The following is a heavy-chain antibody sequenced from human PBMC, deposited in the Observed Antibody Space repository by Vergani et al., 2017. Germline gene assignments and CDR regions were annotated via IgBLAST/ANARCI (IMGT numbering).Heavy chain of an antibody. V-gene: IGHV1-69*01. CDR1: GFTFSSYA. J-gene: IGHJ4*02. CDR2: IIPIFGKA. D-gene: IGHD5-18*01. Sequence: VQLVESGGGLVQPGGSLRLSCAASGFTFSSYAISWVRQAPGQGLEWMGGIIPIFGKANYAQKVQGRVTITADESTSTAYMERSSLRSEDTAVYYCAKERGYSYGWGQGTLVTVSS. CDR3: AKERGYSYG.